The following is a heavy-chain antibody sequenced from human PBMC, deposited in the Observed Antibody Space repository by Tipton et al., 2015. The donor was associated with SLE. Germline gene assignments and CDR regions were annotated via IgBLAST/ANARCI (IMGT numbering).Heavy chain of an antibody. CDR3: ARISLTERSAFDI. V-gene: IGHV4-59*11. J-gene: IGHJ3*02. CDR2: IYYSGST. CDR1: GGSISSHY. Sequence: GLVKPSETLSLTCTVSGGSISSHYWSWIRQPPGKGLEWIGYIYYSGSTNYNPSLKSRVTISVDTSKNQFSLKLSSVTAADTAVYYCARISLTERSAFDIWGQGTMVTVSS.